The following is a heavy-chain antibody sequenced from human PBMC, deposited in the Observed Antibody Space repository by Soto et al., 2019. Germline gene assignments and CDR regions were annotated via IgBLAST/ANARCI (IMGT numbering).Heavy chain of an antibody. CDR1: GYTFTGYY. Sequence: ASVKVSCKASGYTFTGYYMHWVRQAPGQGLEWMGWINPNSGGTNYAQKFQGRVTMTRDTSISTAYMELSRLRSDDTAVYYCARVATVWFGESFDYWGQGTLVTVSS. V-gene: IGHV1-2*02. CDR3: ARVATVWFGESFDY. J-gene: IGHJ4*02. CDR2: INPNSGGT. D-gene: IGHD3-10*01.